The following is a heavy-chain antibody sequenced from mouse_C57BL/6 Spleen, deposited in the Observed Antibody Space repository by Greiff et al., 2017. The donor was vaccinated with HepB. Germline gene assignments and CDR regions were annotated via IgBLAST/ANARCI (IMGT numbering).Heavy chain of an antibody. V-gene: IGHV1-22*01. CDR1: GYTFTDYN. CDR2: INPNNGGT. CDR3: ARGSYYYGSSYDY. D-gene: IGHD1-1*01. J-gene: IGHJ2*01. Sequence: EVQLQESGPELVKPGASVKMSCKASGYTFTDYNMHWVKQSHGKSLGWIGYINPNNGGTSYNQKFKGKATLTVNKSSCTAYMELRSLTSEDSAVYYCARGSYYYGSSYDYWGQGTTLTVSS.